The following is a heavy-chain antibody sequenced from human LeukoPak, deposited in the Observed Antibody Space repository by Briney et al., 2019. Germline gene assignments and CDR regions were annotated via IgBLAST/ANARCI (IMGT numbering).Heavy chain of an antibody. D-gene: IGHD6-19*01. Sequence: SETLSLTCTVSGGSISSSNYYWGWIRQPPGKGLEWIGSIYYSGSTYYNPSLKSRVTISVDTSKNQFSLKLSSVTAADTAVYYCARHSGWYYFDYWGQGTLVTVSS. CDR2: IYYSGST. V-gene: IGHV4-39*01. J-gene: IGHJ4*02. CDR3: ARHSGWYYFDY. CDR1: GGSISSSNYY.